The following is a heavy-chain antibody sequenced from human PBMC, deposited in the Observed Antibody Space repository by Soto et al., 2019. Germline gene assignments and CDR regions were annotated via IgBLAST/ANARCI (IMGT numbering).Heavy chain of an antibody. Sequence: QVQLQESGPGLVNPSQTLSLTCTVSGGSISSGDYYCSWIRQPPGNGLEWIGYIYYSGSTYYNPSLKSRVTISVDTSKNQFSLKLSSVTVADTAVYYCARERPDGSRLVTWGQGTMVTVSS. CDR1: GGSISSGDYY. CDR3: ARERPDGSRLVT. J-gene: IGHJ5*02. CDR2: IYYSGST. V-gene: IGHV4-30-4*01. D-gene: IGHD6-13*01.